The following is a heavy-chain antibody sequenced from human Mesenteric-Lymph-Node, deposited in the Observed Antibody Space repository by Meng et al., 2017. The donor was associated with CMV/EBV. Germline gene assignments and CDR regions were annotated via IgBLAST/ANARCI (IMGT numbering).Heavy chain of an antibody. V-gene: IGHV3-23*01. J-gene: IGHJ4*02. Sequence: GESLKISCAASGFPFSTYVMSWVRQAPGKGLEWVSAISGSGGTAYFADSVKGRFTISRDSTENTVYLQMNSLRVEETAVYYCARGLTGRYPFDYWGQGTLVTVSS. CDR1: GFPFSTYV. D-gene: IGHD1-14*01. CDR3: ARGLTGRYPFDY. CDR2: ISGSGGTA.